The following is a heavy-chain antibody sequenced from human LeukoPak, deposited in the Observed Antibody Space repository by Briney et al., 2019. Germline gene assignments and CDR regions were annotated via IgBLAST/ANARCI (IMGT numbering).Heavy chain of an antibody. Sequence: PSETLSLTCTVSGGSISGYYWSWIRQPPGKGLEWIGYIYYSGNSDYNASLKSRVSISVDKSKNQLSLKLSSVTAADTAVYYCARAHSNNWHVDYWGQGTLVTVSS. CDR3: ARAHSNNWHVDY. CDR1: GGSISGYY. V-gene: IGHV4-59*01. D-gene: IGHD1-1*01. CDR2: IYYSGNS. J-gene: IGHJ4*02.